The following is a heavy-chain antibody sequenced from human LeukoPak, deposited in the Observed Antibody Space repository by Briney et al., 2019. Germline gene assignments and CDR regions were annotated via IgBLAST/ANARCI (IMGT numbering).Heavy chain of an antibody. D-gene: IGHD6-13*01. CDR3: ARGGERYSSTWYGEH. V-gene: IGHV1-69*05. CDR2: IIPLFGTA. Sequence: GPSVKVSCKASGGTFSSYAISWVRQAPGQGLEWMGGIIPLFGTASYAQRFQGRVTITTDESTSTAYMELTSLRSEDTAMYYCARGGERYSSTWYGEHWGQGTLVTVSS. CDR1: GGTFSSYA. J-gene: IGHJ1*01.